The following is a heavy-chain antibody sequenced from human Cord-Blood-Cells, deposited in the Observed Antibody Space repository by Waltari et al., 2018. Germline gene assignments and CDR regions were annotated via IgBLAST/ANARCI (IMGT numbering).Heavy chain of an antibody. V-gene: IGHV1-69*04. D-gene: IGHD2-21*01. Sequence: HVQLVQSGAAVKKPRSSVKVSCKPAGGGFRSYPLSWVRKAPGLGLEWMGRIIPILGIANYAQKFQGRVTITADKSTSTAYMELSSLRSEDTAVDYCARDRCGGDCSSPDWYFDLWGRGTLVTVSS. CDR2: IIPILGIA. CDR3: ARDRCGGDCSSPDWYFDL. CDR1: GGGFRSYP. J-gene: IGHJ2*01.